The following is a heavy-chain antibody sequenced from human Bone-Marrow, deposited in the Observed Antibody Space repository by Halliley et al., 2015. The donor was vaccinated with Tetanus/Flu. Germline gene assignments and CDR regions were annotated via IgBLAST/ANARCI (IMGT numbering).Heavy chain of an antibody. J-gene: IGHJ5*02. CDR3: ARDRGFDRGGFDP. D-gene: IGHD3-16*01. V-gene: IGHV4-59*12. Sequence: TLSLTCTVSDGSIGSFYWSWIRQPPGKGLEWIAYIYYSGSINYNPSLKSRVTISADMPKNQISLKLSSVTAADTAVYYCARDRGFDRGGFDPWGQGTLVTVSS. CDR2: IYYSGSI. CDR1: DGSIGSFY.